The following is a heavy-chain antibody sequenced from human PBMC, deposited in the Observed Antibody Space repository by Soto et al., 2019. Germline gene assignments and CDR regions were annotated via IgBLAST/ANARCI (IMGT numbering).Heavy chain of an antibody. CDR3: ARVTTAGGY. J-gene: IGHJ4*02. CDR1: GFTFSNYW. V-gene: IGHV3-7*01. Sequence: EVQLVESGGDLVQPGGSLRLSCAASGFTFSNYWMSWVRQAPGKGLEWVANIKQDGSEKHYVDSVKGRFTISRDNAKNSLYLQMDSLRAEDTAVYYCARVTTAGGYWGQGTLVSVSS. CDR2: IKQDGSEK. D-gene: IGHD4-4*01.